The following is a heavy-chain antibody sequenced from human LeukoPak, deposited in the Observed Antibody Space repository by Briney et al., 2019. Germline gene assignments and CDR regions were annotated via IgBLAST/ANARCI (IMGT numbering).Heavy chain of an antibody. CDR2: IYYDGNT. CDR3: VRHVLFYYYYYMDV. J-gene: IGHJ6*03. D-gene: IGHD3-10*01. CDR1: GGSISRYY. Sequence: TADTLSLTCTVSGGSISRYYWSWTRESPGEGLEWSGYIYYDGNTNYNPSLKSRVTISLDTSKNQFSLEMSSVTAADTAVYYCVRHVLFYYYYYMDVWGTGTTVTVSS. V-gene: IGHV4-59*08.